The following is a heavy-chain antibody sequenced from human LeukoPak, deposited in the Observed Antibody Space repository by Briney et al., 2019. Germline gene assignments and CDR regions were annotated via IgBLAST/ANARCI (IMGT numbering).Heavy chain of an antibody. D-gene: IGHD3-22*01. CDR3: AKGVSGYQGGWFDP. J-gene: IGHJ5*02. V-gene: IGHV1-3*01. CDR2: INAGNGNT. Sequence: ASVKVSCKASGYTFTSYAMHWVRQAPGQRLEWMGWINAGNGNTKYSQKFQGRVTITRDTSASTAYMELSSLRAEDTALYYCAKGVSGYQGGWFDPWGQGTLVTVSS. CDR1: GYTFTSYA.